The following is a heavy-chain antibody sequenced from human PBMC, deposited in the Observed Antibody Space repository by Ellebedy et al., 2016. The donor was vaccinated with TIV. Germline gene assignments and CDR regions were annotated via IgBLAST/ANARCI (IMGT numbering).Heavy chain of an antibody. CDR1: GGSISSYY. V-gene: IGHV3-11*04. CDR2: ISSSGSTI. D-gene: IGHD4-17*01. CDR3: ARGPYGFDY. Sequence: PSETLSLTCTVSGGSISSYYWSWIRQPPGKGLEWVSYISSSGSTIYYADSVKGRFTISRDNAKNSLYLQMNSLRAEDTAVYYCARGPYGFDYWGQGTLVTVSS. J-gene: IGHJ4*02.